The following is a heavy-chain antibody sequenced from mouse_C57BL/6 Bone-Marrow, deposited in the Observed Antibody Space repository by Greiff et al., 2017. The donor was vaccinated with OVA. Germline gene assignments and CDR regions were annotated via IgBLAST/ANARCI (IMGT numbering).Heavy chain of an antibody. V-gene: IGHV1-26*01. D-gene: IGHD2-4*01. CDR1: GYTFTDYY. CDR2: INPNNGGT. J-gene: IGHJ3*01. Sequence: VQLQQSGPELVKPGASVKISCKASGYTFTDYYMNWVKQSHGKSLEWIGDINPNNGGTSYNQKFKGKATLTVDKSSSTAYMELRSLTSEDSAVYYCARSFDDSAWFAYWGQGTLVTVSA. CDR3: ARSFDDSAWFAY.